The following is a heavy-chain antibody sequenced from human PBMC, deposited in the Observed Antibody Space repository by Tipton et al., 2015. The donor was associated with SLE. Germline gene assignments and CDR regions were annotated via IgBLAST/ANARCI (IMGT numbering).Heavy chain of an antibody. CDR3: AASSGYYFDY. CDR1: GYSISSGYY. D-gene: IGHD3-22*01. V-gene: IGHV4-38-2*02. J-gene: IGHJ4*02. CDR2: VYLSGST. Sequence: TLSLTCTVSGYSISSGYYWGWIRQPPGKGLEWIGSVYLSGSTYYNPSLKSRVTISVDTSKNQFSLKLSSVTAADTAVYYCAASSGYYFDYWGQGTLVTVSS.